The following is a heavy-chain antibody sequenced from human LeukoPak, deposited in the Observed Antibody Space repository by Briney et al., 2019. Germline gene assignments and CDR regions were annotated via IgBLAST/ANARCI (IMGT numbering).Heavy chain of an antibody. Sequence: GGSLRLSCAASGFTFDDYAMHWVRQAPGKGLEWVSGISWNSGSIGYADSVKGRFTISRDNAKNSLYLQMNSLRAEDTAVYYCATTHSSSWYFDYWGQGTLVTVSS. D-gene: IGHD6-13*01. CDR1: GFTFDDYA. CDR3: ATTHSSSWYFDY. J-gene: IGHJ4*02. CDR2: ISWNSGSI. V-gene: IGHV3-9*01.